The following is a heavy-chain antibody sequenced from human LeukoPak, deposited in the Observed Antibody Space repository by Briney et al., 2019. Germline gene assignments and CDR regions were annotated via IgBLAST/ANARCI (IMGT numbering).Heavy chain of an antibody. J-gene: IGHJ4*02. CDR2: VYYSENI. D-gene: IGHD1-20*01. Sequence: SETLSLTCTVSASSINSYYWNWVRHPPGKGLEWIGYVYYSENIYYGPSLKSRVSISVDTSKKQFSLKMNSVTAADTAVYYCAAGITGRTIDYWGQGTLVTVSS. CDR3: AAGITGRTIDY. V-gene: IGHV4-59*01. CDR1: ASSINSYY.